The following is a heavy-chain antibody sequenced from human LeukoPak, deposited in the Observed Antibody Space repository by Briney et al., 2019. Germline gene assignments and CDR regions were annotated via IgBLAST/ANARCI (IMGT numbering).Heavy chain of an antibody. CDR1: GFTVSSNY. Sequence: GGSLRLSCAASGFTVSSNYMSWVRQAPGKGLEWVSVIYSGGSTYYADSVKGRFTISRQNSKNTLDLQMNSLRPEDTAVYYCARDPSNTVGRYIYFDYWGQGTLVTVSS. CDR3: ARDPSNTVGRYIYFDY. J-gene: IGHJ4*02. CDR2: IYSGGST. V-gene: IGHV3-53*04. D-gene: IGHD6-19*01.